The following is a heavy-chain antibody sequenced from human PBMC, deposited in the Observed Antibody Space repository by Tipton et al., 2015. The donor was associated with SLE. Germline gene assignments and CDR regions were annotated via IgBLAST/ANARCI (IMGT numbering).Heavy chain of an antibody. D-gene: IGHD2-8*02. CDR3: ARGLSSLVGFYYYYYIDV. J-gene: IGHJ6*03. CDR1: GGSISSNF. V-gene: IGHV4-34*01. Sequence: TLSLTCTVSGGSISSNFWSWIRQPPGKGLEWIGEINHSGSTTYNPSLKSRVTISIDTSKNQFSLKLSSVTAADTAVYYCARGLSSLVGFYYYYYIDVWGKGTTVTVSS. CDR2: INHSGST.